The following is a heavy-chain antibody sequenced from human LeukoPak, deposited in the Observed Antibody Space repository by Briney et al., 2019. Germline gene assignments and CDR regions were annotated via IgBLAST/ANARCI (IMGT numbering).Heavy chain of an antibody. J-gene: IGHJ4*02. Sequence: PGGSLRLSCEASGFTFSTYSMNCVRQAPGKGLEWVSSISYDSDYIYYADSVKGRFTISRDNTKYSLYLQMNSLRADDTAVYYCARYGVSSSRSYIDYWGQGTLVTVSS. V-gene: IGHV3-21*01. D-gene: IGHD2-2*01. CDR2: ISYDSDYI. CDR3: ARYGVSSSRSYIDY. CDR1: GFTFSTYS.